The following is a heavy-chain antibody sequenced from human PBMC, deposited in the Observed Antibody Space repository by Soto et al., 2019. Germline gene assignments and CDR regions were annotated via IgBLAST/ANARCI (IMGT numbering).Heavy chain of an antibody. Sequence: ASETLSLTCAVSGYSISSGYYWGWIRQPPGKGLEWIGSIYHSGSTYYNPCLKSRVTISVDTSKNQFSLKLSSVTAADTAVYYCARVGYYDFWSGYSPYGMDVWGQGTTVTVSS. CDR1: GYSISSGYY. J-gene: IGHJ6*02. CDR2: IYHSGST. D-gene: IGHD3-3*01. CDR3: ARVGYYDFWSGYSPYGMDV. V-gene: IGHV4-38-2*01.